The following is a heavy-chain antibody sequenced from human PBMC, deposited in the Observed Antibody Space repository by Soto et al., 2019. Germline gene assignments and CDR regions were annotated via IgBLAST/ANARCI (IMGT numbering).Heavy chain of an antibody. CDR1: GDSISRYY. CDR2: IYYSGET. D-gene: IGHD3-10*01. V-gene: IGHV4-59*01. CDR3: ARERGGEFLTAYGMDV. J-gene: IGHJ6*02. Sequence: QVQLQESGPGLVKPSETLSLTCTVSGDSISRYYWSWIRLSPGKGLEWIGYIYYSGETNYNPSVKSRDTLSVDGNQNQSSLTRCSVAAAGTAVYYCARERGGEFLTAYGMDVWSQGAKV.